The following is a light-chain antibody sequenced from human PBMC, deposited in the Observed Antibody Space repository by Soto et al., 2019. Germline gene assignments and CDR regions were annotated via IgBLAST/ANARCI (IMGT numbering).Light chain of an antibody. J-gene: IGKJ5*01. Sequence: DIQMTQSPSTLSASVGGRVTITCRASQSVGTWVAWYQQKPGKAPKLLIYGASNLESGVPSRFSGSGSGTEFTLTINRLEPEDFAVYYCQLYGISPHFGQGTRLEIK. V-gene: IGKV1-5*01. CDR3: QLYGISPH. CDR1: QSVGTW. CDR2: GAS.